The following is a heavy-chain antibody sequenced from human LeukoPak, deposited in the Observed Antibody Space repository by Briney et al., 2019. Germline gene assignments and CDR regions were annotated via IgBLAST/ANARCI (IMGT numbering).Heavy chain of an antibody. CDR3: AKDRVVVAFGWFDP. D-gene: IGHD2-15*01. CDR2: IYNSGST. CDR1: GGAISGYC. V-gene: IGHV4-4*08. Sequence: SETLSLTCTVSGGAISGYCWTWIRQPPGKGLEWIGYIYNSGSTNNNPSLKSRVTISIDTSKRQVSLKLSSVTAADTAVYYCAKDRVVVAFGWFDPWGQGTLVTVSS. J-gene: IGHJ5*02.